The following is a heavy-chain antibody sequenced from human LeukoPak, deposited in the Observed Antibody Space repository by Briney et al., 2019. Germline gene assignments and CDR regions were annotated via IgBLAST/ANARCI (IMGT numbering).Heavy chain of an antibody. J-gene: IGHJ4*02. Sequence: SETLSLTCIVSGGSISPNYWTWLRQSPGKGLEWIGYIYYSGSSDYNPSLKSRVTFSLDSSKNQFSLNLTSVTAADTAVYYCARGRLSDYTFWSGYKELDYWGQGTLVTVSS. CDR3: ARGRLSDYTFWSGYKELDY. CDR1: GGSISPNY. V-gene: IGHV4-59*01. D-gene: IGHD3-3*01. CDR2: IYYSGSS.